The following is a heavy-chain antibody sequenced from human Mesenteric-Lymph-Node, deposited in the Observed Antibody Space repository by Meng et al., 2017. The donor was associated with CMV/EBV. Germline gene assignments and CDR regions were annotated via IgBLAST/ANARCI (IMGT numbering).Heavy chain of an antibody. CDR2: IYDDDST. Sequence: GESLKISCAASGFTFSSYEMNWVRQAPGKGLEWVSVIYDDDSTYYADSVKGRFTISRDNSKNTLYLQMNSLRAEDTAVYYCAREQDDYYYYGMDVWGQGTTVTVSS. V-gene: IGHV3-66*01. D-gene: IGHD2-15*01. CDR3: AREQDDYYYYGMDV. CDR1: GFTFSSYE. J-gene: IGHJ6*02.